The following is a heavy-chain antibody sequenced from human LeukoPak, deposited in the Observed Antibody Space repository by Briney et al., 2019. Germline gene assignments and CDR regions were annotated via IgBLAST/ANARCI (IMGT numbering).Heavy chain of an antibody. D-gene: IGHD2-15*01. CDR1: GFSFERHS. V-gene: IGHV3-21*01. J-gene: IGHJ6*03. Sequence: GGSLRLSCVASGFSFERHSMNWVRQVPGRGLEWVSSIATGTGSVSTFTFYADSVKGRFTISTDNAKNSMDLQMNSLRAEDTAVYYCAREECSGSRCYSSNPSWYFYYMDVWGKGTTVTVSS. CDR2: IATGTGSVSTFT. CDR3: AREECSGSRCYSSNPSWYFYYMDV.